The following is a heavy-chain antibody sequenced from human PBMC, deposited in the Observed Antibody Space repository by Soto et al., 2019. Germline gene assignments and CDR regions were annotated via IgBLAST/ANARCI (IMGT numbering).Heavy chain of an antibody. Sequence: QVQLQQWGAGLLKPSETLSLTCAVYGGSFSGYYWSWIRQPPGKGLEWIGEINHSGSTNYNPSLKSRVTISVDTSKNQFSLKLSSVTAADTAVYYCAVRSGSRGVIITHIDYWGQGTLVTVSS. CDR3: AVRSGSRGVIITHIDY. CDR1: GGSFSGYY. CDR2: INHSGST. D-gene: IGHD3-10*01. V-gene: IGHV4-34*01. J-gene: IGHJ4*02.